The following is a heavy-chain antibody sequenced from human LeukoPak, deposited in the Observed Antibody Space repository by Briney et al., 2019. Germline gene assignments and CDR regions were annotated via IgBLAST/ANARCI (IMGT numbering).Heavy chain of an antibody. Sequence: PGGSLRPSCAASGFTFSSYWMSWVRQAPGKGLEWVANIKQDGSEKYYVDSVKGRFTISRDNAKNSLYLQMNSLRAEDTAVYYCAREGYDFWSGPPGGWFDPWGQGTLVTVSS. J-gene: IGHJ5*02. D-gene: IGHD3-3*01. V-gene: IGHV3-7*01. CDR1: GFTFSSYW. CDR3: AREGYDFWSGPPGGWFDP. CDR2: IKQDGSEK.